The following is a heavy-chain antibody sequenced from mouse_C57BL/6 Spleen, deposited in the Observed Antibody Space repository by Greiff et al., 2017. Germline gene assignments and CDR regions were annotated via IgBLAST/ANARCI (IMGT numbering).Heavy chain of an antibody. CDR3: ARGSNPVDWYFDV. J-gene: IGHJ1*03. CDR2: ISSGSSTI. D-gene: IGHD2-5*01. V-gene: IGHV5-17*01. CDR1: GFTFSDYG. Sequence: EVQGVESGGGLVKPGGSLKLSCAASGFTFSDYGMHWVRQAPEKGLEWVAYISSGSSTIYYADTVKGRFTIARDNAKNTLFLQMTSLRSEDTAMYYCARGSNPVDWYFDVWGTGTTVTVSS.